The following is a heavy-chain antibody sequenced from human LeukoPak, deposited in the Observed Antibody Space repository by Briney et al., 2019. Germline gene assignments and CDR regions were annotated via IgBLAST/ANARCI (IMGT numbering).Heavy chain of an antibody. CDR2: IYYSGST. D-gene: IGHD6-19*01. J-gene: IGHJ3*02. Sequence: SETLSLTCTVSGGSNSSSTYYWGWIRQPPGKGLEWIGSIYYSGSTYYNPSLKSRVTISVDTSKNQFSLKLSSVTAADTAVYYCARRGSSGRAFHIWGQGTMVTVSS. CDR3: ARRGSSGRAFHI. V-gene: IGHV4-39*01. CDR1: GGSNSSSTYY.